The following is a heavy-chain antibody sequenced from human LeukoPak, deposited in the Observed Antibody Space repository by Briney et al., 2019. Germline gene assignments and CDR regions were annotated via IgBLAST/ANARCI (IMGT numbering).Heavy chain of an antibody. Sequence: GESLKISCKGSGYSFTTYWIGWVRQMPGKGLECMGIIWPGDSDTRYSPSFQGQVTISADKTISTVYLQWSSLKVSDTAIYYCARRGRGDWFDPWGQGTLVTVSS. CDR3: ARRGRGDWFDP. CDR2: IWPGDSDT. D-gene: IGHD1-26*01. J-gene: IGHJ5*02. V-gene: IGHV5-51*01. CDR1: GYSFTTYW.